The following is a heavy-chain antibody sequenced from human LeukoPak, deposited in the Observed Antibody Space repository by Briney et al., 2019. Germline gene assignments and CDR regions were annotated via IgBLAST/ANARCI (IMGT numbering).Heavy chain of an antibody. CDR1: GFTFSSYA. V-gene: IGHV3-23*01. D-gene: IGHD6-6*01. CDR2: ISGSGGNT. CDR3: AKFPAEAPGD. J-gene: IGHJ4*02. Sequence: PGASLRLSCAASGFTFSSYAMSWVRQAPGKGLEWVSGISGSGGNTYYADSVKGRFTISRDNSKNTLYLQMNSLRAEDTAVYYCAKFPAEAPGDWGRGTLVTVSS.